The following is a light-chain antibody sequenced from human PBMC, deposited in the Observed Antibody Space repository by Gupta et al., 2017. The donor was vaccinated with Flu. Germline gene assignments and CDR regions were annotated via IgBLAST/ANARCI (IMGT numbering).Light chain of an antibody. J-gene: IGKJ2*01. CDR2: DAS. CDR1: QSVSSY. CDR3: QQNSNWPPDN. Sequence: EIVLTQSPGTLSLSPGERATLSCRASQSVSSYLAWYQQKPGQAPRLLIYDASNRATGIPARFIGSGSGTDFTLTISSLEPEDFAVYYCQQNSNWPPDNFGKGTKLEIK. V-gene: IGKV3-11*01.